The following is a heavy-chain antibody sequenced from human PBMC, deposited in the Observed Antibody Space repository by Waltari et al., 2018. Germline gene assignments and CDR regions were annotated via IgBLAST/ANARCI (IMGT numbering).Heavy chain of an antibody. CDR1: GFPYDAFP. CDR3: TKDLTHTNYEGFAN. CDR2: ITWNSGKV. Sequence: EVQLVESGGALVQPGRSLRLSCATSGFPYDAFPMHWVRQVPGKGREWVAGITWNSGKVDDAGSVKGRFTISRDNAKNLLFLQMNSLRPEDTALYYCTKDLTHTNYEGFANWGLGTLVTVSS. J-gene: IGHJ4*02. D-gene: IGHD3-16*01. V-gene: IGHV3-9*01.